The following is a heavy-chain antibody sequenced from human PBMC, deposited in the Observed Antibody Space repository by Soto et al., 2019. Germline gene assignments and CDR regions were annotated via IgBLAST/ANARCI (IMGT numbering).Heavy chain of an antibody. CDR2: VSPYNGHT. CDR1: GYTFRNYG. V-gene: IGHV1-18*01. J-gene: IGHJ4*02. D-gene: IGHD3-22*01. Sequence: GASVKVSCKAYGYTFRNYGITWVRQAPGQGLEWVGWVSPYNGHTNYAQNLQGRVSMATDTSTNTGYMELRSLRSDDTAVYYCARGFAFYYYSSGYYSLTPFDNWGQGTLVTVPQ. CDR3: ARGFAFYYYSSGYYSLTPFDN.